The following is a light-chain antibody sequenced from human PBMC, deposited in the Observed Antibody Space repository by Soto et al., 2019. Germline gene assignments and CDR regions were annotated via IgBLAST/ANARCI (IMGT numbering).Light chain of an antibody. Sequence: EIVVTQSPATLSLSPGERATLSCRATQSVSSYLAWYQQKPGQAPRLLIYDASNRATGIPARFSGSGSGTDFTLTISSLEPEDFAVYYCQQRSNWPFIAFGQGTRLEIK. CDR3: QQRSNWPFIA. CDR2: DAS. J-gene: IGKJ5*01. V-gene: IGKV3-11*01. CDR1: QSVSSY.